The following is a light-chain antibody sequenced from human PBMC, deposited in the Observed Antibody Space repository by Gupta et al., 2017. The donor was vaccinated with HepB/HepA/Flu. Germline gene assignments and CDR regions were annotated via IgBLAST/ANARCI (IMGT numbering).Light chain of an antibody. J-gene: IGLJ2*01. Sequence: QSALTQPASVSGSPGQSITISCTGPSSDVGHDDYVSWYQQHPGKVPKLLIYQVNNRPSGVSNRVSGSKSGNTASLTISGLQTEDEAEYFCSSYTTSASLVFGGGTKLTVL. CDR2: QVN. CDR3: SSYTTSASLV. CDR1: SSDVGHDDY. V-gene: IGLV2-14*01.